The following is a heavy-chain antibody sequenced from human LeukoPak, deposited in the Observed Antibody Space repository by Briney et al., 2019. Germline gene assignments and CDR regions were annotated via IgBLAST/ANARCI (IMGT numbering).Heavy chain of an antibody. V-gene: IGHV3-23*01. Sequence: GGSLRLSCAASGFTFSSYSMNWVRQAPGKGLEWVAPIVSDGFNSYYTDSVKGRFAISRDNSKQTIYLQMNSLRAEDTAVYYCAKDLVLFFGDTRGQGTLVTVSS. D-gene: IGHD3-10*01. J-gene: IGHJ5*02. CDR1: GFTFSSYS. CDR3: AKDLVLFFGDT. CDR2: IVSDGFNS.